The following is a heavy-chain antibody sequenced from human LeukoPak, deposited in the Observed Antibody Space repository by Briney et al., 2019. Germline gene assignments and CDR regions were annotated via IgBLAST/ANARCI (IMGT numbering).Heavy chain of an antibody. CDR2: INPSGGST. D-gene: IGHD2-15*01. J-gene: IGHJ4*02. V-gene: IGHV1-46*01. CDR3: ARDGHCSGGSCYSLDY. Sequence: GASVKVSCKASGYTFTGYYMHWVRQAPGQGLEWMGMINPSGGSTSYAQKFQGRVTMTRDTSTSTVYMELSSLRSEDTAVYYCARDGHCSGGSCYSLDYWGQGTLVTVSS. CDR1: GYTFTGYY.